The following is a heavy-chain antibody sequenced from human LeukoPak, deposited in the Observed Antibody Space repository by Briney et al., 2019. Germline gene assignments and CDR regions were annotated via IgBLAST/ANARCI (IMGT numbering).Heavy chain of an antibody. CDR3: ARDVELLWFGESQYFDY. CDR2: ISSSSSYI. Sequence: GGSLRLSCAASGFTFSDAYMNWVRQAPGKGLEWVSSISSSSSYIYYADSVKGRFTISRDNAKNSLYLQMNSLRAEDTAVYYCARDVELLWFGESQYFDYWGQGTLVTVSS. CDR1: GFTFSDAY. V-gene: IGHV3-21*01. D-gene: IGHD3-10*01. J-gene: IGHJ4*02.